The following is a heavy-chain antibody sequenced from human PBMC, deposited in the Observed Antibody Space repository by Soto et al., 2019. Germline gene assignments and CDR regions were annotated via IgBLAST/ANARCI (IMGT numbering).Heavy chain of an antibody. CDR1: GGSISSYY. V-gene: IGHV4-59*01. CDR2: IYYSGST. Sequence: QVQLQESGPGLVKPSETLSLTCTVSGGSISSYYWSWIRQPPGKGLEWIGYIYYSGSTNYNPSLKSRVTISVDTSKNQFSLKLSSVTAADTAVYYCARDRLGSPDYWGQGTLVTVSS. D-gene: IGHD3-10*01. CDR3: ARDRLGSPDY. J-gene: IGHJ4*02.